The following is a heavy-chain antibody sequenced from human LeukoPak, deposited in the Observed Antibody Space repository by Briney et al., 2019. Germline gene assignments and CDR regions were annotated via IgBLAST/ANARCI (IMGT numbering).Heavy chain of an antibody. CDR2: ISPTGSTT. D-gene: IGHD4-17*01. Sequence: PGGSLRLSCTASEFSFSGHWMHWARQLPGKGLVWVSRISPTGSTTSYADSVKGRFTISRDNAKNSLYLQMNSLRAEDTALYYCAKDADTSYGDYVHWGQGTLVTVSS. CDR3: AKDADTSYGDYVH. J-gene: IGHJ4*02. CDR1: EFSFSGHW. V-gene: IGHV3-74*01.